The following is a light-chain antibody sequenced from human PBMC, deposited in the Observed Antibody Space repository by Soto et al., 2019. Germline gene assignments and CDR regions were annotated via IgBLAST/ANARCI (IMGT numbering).Light chain of an antibody. CDR1: QAISNS. CDR3: QSYNTDRPT. CDR2: PAS. J-gene: IGKJ5*01. V-gene: IGKV1-27*01. Sequence: DIQMTQSRSSLSASMGDRFAITCRASQAISNSLAWYEQKPGKPPQLLIYPASTLQSGVPSRFSGSGSGTDVTLTISGLPPEDLATYYCQSYNTDRPTFGQGTRLEIK.